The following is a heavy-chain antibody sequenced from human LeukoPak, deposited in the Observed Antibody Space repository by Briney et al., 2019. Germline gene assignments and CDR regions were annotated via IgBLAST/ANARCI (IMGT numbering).Heavy chain of an antibody. V-gene: IGHV3-23*01. J-gene: IGHJ4*02. CDR1: GFNFANHA. CDR2: ISGGGDIT. CDR3: VREDTPATANY. Sequence: GGSLRLSCAASGFNFANHAMSWVRQTPGKGLEWVSAISGGGDITYYADSVTGRFTISRDNSKDTLFLQMHSLGPGDTAVYYCVREDTPATANYWGQGTLVTISS. D-gene: IGHD2-21*02.